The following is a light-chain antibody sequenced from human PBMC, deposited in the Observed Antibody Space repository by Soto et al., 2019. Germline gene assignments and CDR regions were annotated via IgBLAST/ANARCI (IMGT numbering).Light chain of an antibody. Sequence: EIVLTQSPATMSLSPVARATLSCRASQSVSYYLAWYQQKPGQAPRLLIYDASNRATGIPARFSGSGSGTDFTLTITSLEPEDFAVYFCQQRSHWPSLTFGGGTKVDIK. V-gene: IGKV3-11*01. CDR2: DAS. CDR3: QQRSHWPSLT. J-gene: IGKJ4*01. CDR1: QSVSYY.